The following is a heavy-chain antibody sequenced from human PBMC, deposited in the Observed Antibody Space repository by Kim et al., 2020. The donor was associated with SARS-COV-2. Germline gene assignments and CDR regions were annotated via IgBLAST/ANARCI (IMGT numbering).Heavy chain of an antibody. CDR3: ARTSGLKSLDY. V-gene: IGHV4-4*07. Sequence: VARGSIKSTFVGWLRQPAGQGREWIGRVYDDGVTNYNPSLKSRVTMSVDTSKNQFSLRLTSVTAADTAVYYCARTSGLKSLDYWGQGTLV. CDR1: RGSIKSTF. J-gene: IGHJ4*02. CDR2: VYDDGVT. D-gene: IGHD2-8*01.